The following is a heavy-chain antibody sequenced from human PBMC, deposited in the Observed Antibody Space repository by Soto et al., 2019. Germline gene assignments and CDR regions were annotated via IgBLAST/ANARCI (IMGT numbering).Heavy chain of an antibody. CDR3: ARASVDSGPWGYYYYGMDV. D-gene: IGHD6-19*01. CDR2: TYYRSKWYN. CDR1: GDSVSSNSAA. Sequence: KQSQTLSLTCDISGDSVSSNSAAWNWIRQSPSRGLEWLGRTYYRSKWYNDYAVSVKSRITINPDTSKNQFSLQLNSVTPEDTAVYYCARASVDSGPWGYYYYGMDVWGQGTTVTVSS. J-gene: IGHJ6*02. V-gene: IGHV6-1*01.